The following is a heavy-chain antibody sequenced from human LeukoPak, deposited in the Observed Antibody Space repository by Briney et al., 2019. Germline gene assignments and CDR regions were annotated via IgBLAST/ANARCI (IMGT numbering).Heavy chain of an antibody. V-gene: IGHV4-34*01. D-gene: IGHD3-10*01. CDR1: GGSFTGYY. CDR2: ISHRGST. J-gene: IGHJ5*02. Sequence: PSETLSLTCAVHGGSFTGYYWSWIRQPPGKGLEWIGEISHRGSTNYNPSLKSRVTISVDTSKNQFSLKLSSVTAADTAVYYCARGGMYYYGSGNKFDPWGQGTLVTVSS. CDR3: ARGGMYYYGSGNKFDP.